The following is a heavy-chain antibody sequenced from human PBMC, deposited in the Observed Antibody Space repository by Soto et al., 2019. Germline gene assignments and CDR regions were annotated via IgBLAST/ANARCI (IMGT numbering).Heavy chain of an antibody. J-gene: IGHJ4*02. Sequence: EVQLVESGGGLVQPGGSLRLSCAASGFTFSSYSMNWVRQAPGKGPEWVSYISSSSSTIYYADSVKGRFTISRDKAKNSLYLQMNSLRDEDTAVYYCARDYYDSAEWDYWGQGTLVTVSS. V-gene: IGHV3-48*02. CDR3: ARDYYDSAEWDY. CDR1: GFTFSSYS. CDR2: ISSSSSTI. D-gene: IGHD3-22*01.